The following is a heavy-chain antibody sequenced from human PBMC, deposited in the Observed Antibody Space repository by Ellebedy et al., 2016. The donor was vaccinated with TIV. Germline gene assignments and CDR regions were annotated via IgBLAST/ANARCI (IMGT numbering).Heavy chain of an antibody. Sequence: SETLSLXCTVSGGSTSSSSYYWGWIRQPPGKGLEWIGSIYYSGSTYYNPSLKSRVTISVDTSKNQFSLKLSSVTAADTAVYYCASASSSSPYYYYGMDVWGQGTTVTVSS. J-gene: IGHJ6*02. CDR3: ASASSSSPYYYYGMDV. D-gene: IGHD6-6*01. CDR1: GGSTSSSSYY. CDR2: IYYSGST. V-gene: IGHV4-39*01.